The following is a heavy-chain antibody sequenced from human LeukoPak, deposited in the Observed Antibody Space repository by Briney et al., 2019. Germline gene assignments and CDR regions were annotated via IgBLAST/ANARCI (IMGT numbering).Heavy chain of an antibody. CDR2: IYSSGST. Sequence: SETLSLTCTVSGGSLSSYYWSWIRQPAGKGLEWIGRIYSSGSTNYNPSLKSRVTMSVDTSNNQFSLKLSSVTAADTAVYYCARIIKTKDTTMTTAYWYFDLWGRGTLVTVSS. D-gene: IGHD4-17*01. V-gene: IGHV4-4*07. CDR3: ARIIKTKDTTMTTAYWYFDL. J-gene: IGHJ2*01. CDR1: GGSLSSYY.